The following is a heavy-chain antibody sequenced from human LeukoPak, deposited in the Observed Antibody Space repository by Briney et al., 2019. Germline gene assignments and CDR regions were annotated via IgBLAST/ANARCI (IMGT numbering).Heavy chain of an antibody. CDR2: INPSGGST. D-gene: IGHD1-1*01. J-gene: IGHJ4*02. V-gene: IGHV1-46*01. Sequence: ASVKVSCKASGYTFSSYYMNWVRQAPRQGPEWMGIINPSGGSTTYAQKFQGRVTMTSDTSTSTVYMELSSLRSEDTAVYYCARARRERFPFDYWGQGTLVTVSS. CDR3: ARARRERFPFDY. CDR1: GYTFSSYY.